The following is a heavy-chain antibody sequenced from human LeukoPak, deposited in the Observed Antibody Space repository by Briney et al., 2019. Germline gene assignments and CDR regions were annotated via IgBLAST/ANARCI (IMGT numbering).Heavy chain of an antibody. D-gene: IGHD3-3*01. CDR2: IIPIFGTA. V-gene: IGHV1-69*05. Sequence: SVKVSCKASGYTFISYGISWVRQAPGQGLEWMGGIIPIFGTADYAQKFQGRVTITTDESTSTAYMELSSLRSEDTAVYYCASDRITIFGVATGAFDIWGQGTMVTVSS. J-gene: IGHJ3*02. CDR3: ASDRITIFGVATGAFDI. CDR1: GYTFISYG.